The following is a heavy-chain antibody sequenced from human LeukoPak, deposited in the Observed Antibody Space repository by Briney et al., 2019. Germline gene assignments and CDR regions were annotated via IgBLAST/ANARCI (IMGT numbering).Heavy chain of an antibody. J-gene: IGHJ4*02. Sequence: GGSLRLSCAASGFTFSNYAMSWVRQAPGKGLEWVSFIRRKAHGGTTEYAASVKGRFSSSRDDSKSIAYFQMNSLKTEDTAVYFCTRVTYYSDNSGYFHFDSWGQGSLVTVSS. CDR1: GFTFSNYA. CDR2: IRRKAHGGTT. D-gene: IGHD3-22*01. V-gene: IGHV3-49*04. CDR3: TRVTYYSDNSGYFHFDS.